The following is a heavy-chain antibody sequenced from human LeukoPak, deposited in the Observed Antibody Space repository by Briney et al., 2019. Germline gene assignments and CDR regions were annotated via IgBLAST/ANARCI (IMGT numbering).Heavy chain of an antibody. Sequence: PSETLSLTCAVSGGSISSGGYSWSWIRQPPGKGLEWIGYIYHSGSTYYNPSLKSRVTISVDRSKNQFSLKLSSVTAADTAVYYCARERDYGSGRRAFDIWGQGTMVTVSS. CDR3: ARERDYGSGRRAFDI. D-gene: IGHD3-10*01. V-gene: IGHV4-30-2*01. J-gene: IGHJ3*02. CDR2: IYHSGST. CDR1: GGSISSGGYS.